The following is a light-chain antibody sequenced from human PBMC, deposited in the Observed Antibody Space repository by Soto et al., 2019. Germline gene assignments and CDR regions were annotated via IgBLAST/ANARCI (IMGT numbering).Light chain of an antibody. Sequence: QSALTQPRSVSGSPGQSVTISCTGTSSDVGGYKYVSWYQQHPGKAPKLMIYDVSKRPSGVPDRFSGSKSGNTASLTISGLQAEDEADYYCCSYACSYTLVFGGGTKLTV. CDR3: CSYACSYTLV. CDR2: DVS. CDR1: SSDVGGYKY. J-gene: IGLJ3*02. V-gene: IGLV2-11*01.